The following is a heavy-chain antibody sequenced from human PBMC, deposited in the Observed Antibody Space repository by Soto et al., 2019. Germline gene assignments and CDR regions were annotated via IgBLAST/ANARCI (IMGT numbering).Heavy chain of an antibody. V-gene: IGHV3-23*01. Sequence: EVQVLESGGGLVQPGGSLRLSCAASGFTFSSYAMSWVRQAPGKGLEWVSSISGSGGGTYYADSVKGRFTFSRDNSKNPLYLQMNSLKAEDTAVYYCAKFGMATTKRGPPYYIDYWGQGALVTGSS. J-gene: IGHJ4*02. CDR3: AKFGMATTKRGPPYYIDY. CDR2: ISGSGGGT. CDR1: GFTFSSYA. D-gene: IGHD1-1*01.